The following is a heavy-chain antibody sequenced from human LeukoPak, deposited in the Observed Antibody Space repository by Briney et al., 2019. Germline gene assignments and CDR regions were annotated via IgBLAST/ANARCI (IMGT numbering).Heavy chain of an antibody. Sequence: PGGSLRLSCAVSGLTFSRYAMSWVRQAPGKGLEWVSAISESGSGTYYADSVKGRFTISRDNSKNTLYLQMNSLRAEDTAVYYCAKVLGFIAVALNDYWGQGTLVTVSS. D-gene: IGHD6-19*01. CDR1: GLTFSRYA. V-gene: IGHV3-23*01. CDR3: AKVLGFIAVALNDY. J-gene: IGHJ4*02. CDR2: ISESGSGT.